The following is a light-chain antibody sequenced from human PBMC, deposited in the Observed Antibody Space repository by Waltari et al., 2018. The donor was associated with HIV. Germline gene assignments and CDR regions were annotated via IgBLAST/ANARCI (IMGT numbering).Light chain of an antibody. CDR1: QTVGDW. CDR3: HQYSDYLGS. Sequence: DIHMTQSPPTLTASIGDRINITCRASQTVGDWLAWYQQKPGEAPSLFIYRATIIETGVPSRFSGSASGTDFTLAIESLQPDDSATYYCHQYSDYLGSFGQGTRV. CDR2: RAT. J-gene: IGKJ1*01. V-gene: IGKV1-5*03.